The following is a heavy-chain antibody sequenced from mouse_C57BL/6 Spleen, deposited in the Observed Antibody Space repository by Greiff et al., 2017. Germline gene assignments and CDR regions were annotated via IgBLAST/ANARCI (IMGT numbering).Heavy chain of an antibody. D-gene: IGHD2-4*01. V-gene: IGHV2-2*01. Sequence: VQVVESGPGLVQPSQSLSITCTVSGFSLTSYGVHWVRQSPGKGLEWLGVICSGGSTDYYAAFISSLSISKTNSKSQVFFKMKSLQSDDTAIYYCASTSDYEFHYYAMDYWGQGTSVTVSS. CDR2: ICSGGST. J-gene: IGHJ4*01. CDR1: GFSLTSYG. CDR3: ASTSDYEFHYYAMDY.